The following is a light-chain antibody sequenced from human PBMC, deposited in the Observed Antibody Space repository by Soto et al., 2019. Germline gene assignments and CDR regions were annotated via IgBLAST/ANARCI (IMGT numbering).Light chain of an antibody. CDR2: GTS. V-gene: IGKV3-15*01. CDR1: QSVSST. Sequence: EIVMTQSPATRSVSPGERATLSCRASQSVSSTLAWYQQIPGQAPRLLLYGTSTRATGIPARFSGSGSGTEFTLTISSLQSEDFAFYYCQQYYQWPLTFGGGTKVEVK. CDR3: QQYYQWPLT. J-gene: IGKJ4*01.